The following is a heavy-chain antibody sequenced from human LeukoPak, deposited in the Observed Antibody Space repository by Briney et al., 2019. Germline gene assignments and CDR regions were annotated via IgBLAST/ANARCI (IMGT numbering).Heavy chain of an antibody. CDR1: GFTFSSYD. V-gene: IGHV3-13*01. Sequence: GGSLRLSCAASGFTFSSYDMHWVRQATGKGLEWVSAIGTAGDTYYPGSVKGRFTISRDNAKNSLYLQMNSLRAEDTAVYYCARDGYHYYGSGTYFGYYYTDVWGKGTTVTISS. J-gene: IGHJ6*03. CDR2: IGTAGDT. CDR3: ARDGYHYYGSGTYFGYYYTDV. D-gene: IGHD3-10*01.